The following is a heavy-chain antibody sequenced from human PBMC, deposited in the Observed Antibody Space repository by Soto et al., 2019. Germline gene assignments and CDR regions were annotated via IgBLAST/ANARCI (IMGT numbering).Heavy chain of an antibody. J-gene: IGHJ4*02. D-gene: IGHD3-22*01. CDR1: GFTFSSYG. V-gene: IGHV3-30*18. CDR3: AKGGYYYDSSGYYLVDY. CDR2: ISYDGSNK. Sequence: PGGSLRLSCAASGFTFSSYGMHWVRQAPGKGLEWVAVISYDGSNKYYADSVKGRFTISRDNSKNTLYLQMNSLRAEDTAVYYCAKGGYYYDSSGYYLVDYWGQGTLVTVSS.